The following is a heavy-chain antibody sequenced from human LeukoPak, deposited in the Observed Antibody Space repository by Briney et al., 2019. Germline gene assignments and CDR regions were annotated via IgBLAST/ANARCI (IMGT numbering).Heavy chain of an antibody. J-gene: IGHJ6*03. Sequence: PSGTLSLTCAVSGGSISSSNWGSGVRQPPGKGLEWIAEIDHGGSTNHNPSLKSRVTISVDKSKNQFSLKLSSVTDADTAVYYCASANDYGDPLPRYMDVWGKGTAVSVSS. D-gene: IGHD4-17*01. V-gene: IGHV4-4*02. CDR2: IDHGGST. CDR3: ASANDYGDPLPRYMDV. CDR1: GGSISSSNW.